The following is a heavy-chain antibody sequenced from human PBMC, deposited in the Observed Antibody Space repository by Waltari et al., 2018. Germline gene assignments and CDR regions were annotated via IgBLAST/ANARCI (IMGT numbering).Heavy chain of an antibody. V-gene: IGHV3-7*01. CDR3: ATSSSWRFDY. D-gene: IGHD2-2*01. CDR1: GFRLSAYW. CDR2: INEDGSET. J-gene: IGHJ4*02. Sequence: EVRLVDSGGGLVQPGGSLSLSCSASGFRLSAYWMSWVRQAPGKGLEWVATINEDGSETYYVDSVKGRFTISRDNAKNSMYLQMNSLRAEDAAVYYSATSSSWRFDYWGQGTLVTVSS.